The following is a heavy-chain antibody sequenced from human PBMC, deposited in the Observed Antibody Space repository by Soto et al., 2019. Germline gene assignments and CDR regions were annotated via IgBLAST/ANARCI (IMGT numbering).Heavy chain of an antibody. J-gene: IGHJ4*02. CDR2: IIPLFGTP. D-gene: IGHD3-10*01. CDR1: GGIFSTYA. V-gene: IGHV1-69*01. Sequence: QVQLVQSGAEVKKPGSSVKVSCKASGGIFSTYAISWLRQAPGQGLEWMGGIIPLFGTPNYAQRFQGRVTITADDSTSTAYMELSRLRSEDTAVYYCARDRDDYGSGNYYNRIDFWGQGNLVTVSS. CDR3: ARDRDDYGSGNYYNRIDF.